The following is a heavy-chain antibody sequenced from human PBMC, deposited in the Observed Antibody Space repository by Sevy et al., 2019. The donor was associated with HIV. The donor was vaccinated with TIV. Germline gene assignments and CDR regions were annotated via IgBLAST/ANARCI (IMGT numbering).Heavy chain of an antibody. D-gene: IGHD2-8*02. CDR3: AKEPVMVVDYYSMDV. J-gene: IGHJ6*02. CDR1: GFSFSSYA. Sequence: GGSLRLSCAASGFSFSSYAMHWVRQAPGKGLEWVAFIRYDGSNKNNADSVKGRFTISRDNSKNTLYLQMNSLRPEDTAVYYCAKEPVMVVDYYSMDVWGQGTTVTVSS. CDR2: IRYDGSNK. V-gene: IGHV3-30*02.